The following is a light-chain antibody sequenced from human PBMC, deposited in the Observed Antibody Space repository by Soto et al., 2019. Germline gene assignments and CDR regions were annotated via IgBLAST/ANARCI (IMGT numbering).Light chain of an antibody. Sequence: EIALTQSPGTLSLSPGERATLSCRASQSISSSYLAWYQQKPGQAPSLLLYGASSRATGIPDRFSGRGSGTEFALTISRLEPEDFAVYYCQQYGSSRGYSFGQGTKLEIK. J-gene: IGKJ2*03. CDR3: QQYGSSRGYS. V-gene: IGKV3-20*01. CDR2: GAS. CDR1: QSISSSY.